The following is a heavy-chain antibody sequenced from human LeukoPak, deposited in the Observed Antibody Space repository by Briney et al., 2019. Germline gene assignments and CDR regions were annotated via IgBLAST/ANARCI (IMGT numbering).Heavy chain of an antibody. D-gene: IGHD1-14*01. V-gene: IGHV3-53*01. CDR1: GFTVSSNY. Sequence: GGSLRLSCAASGFTVSSNYMSWVRQAPGKGLEWVSVIYSGGSTYYADSVKGRFTISRDNSKNTLYLQMNSLRAEDTAVYYCARDKIVKPYFDYWGQGTLVTVSS. CDR3: ARDKIVKPYFDY. J-gene: IGHJ4*02. CDR2: IYSGGST.